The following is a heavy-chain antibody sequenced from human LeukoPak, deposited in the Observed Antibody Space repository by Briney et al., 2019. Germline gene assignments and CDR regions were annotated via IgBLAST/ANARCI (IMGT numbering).Heavy chain of an antibody. Sequence: PSEILSLTCTVSGGSISSYYWSWIRQPPGKGLEWIGYIYYSGGTNYNPSLKSRVTISVDTSKNQFSLKLSSVTAADTAVYYCARCSKAGIAAAGSPYYYYGMDVWGQGTTVTVSS. CDR3: ARCSKAGIAAAGSPYYYYGMDV. V-gene: IGHV4-59*01. J-gene: IGHJ6*02. CDR1: GGSISSYY. D-gene: IGHD6-13*01. CDR2: IYYSGGT.